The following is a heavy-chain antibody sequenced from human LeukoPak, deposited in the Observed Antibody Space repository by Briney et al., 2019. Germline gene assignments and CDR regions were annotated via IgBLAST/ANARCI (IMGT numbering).Heavy chain of an antibody. CDR2: ISSSSSYI. CDR1: GFTFSSYS. CDR3: ARVSRVVHSDAFDI. Sequence: TSGGSLRLSCAASGFTFSSYSMNWVRQAPGKGLEWVSSISSSSSYIYYADSVKGRFTISRDNAKNSLYLQMNSLRAEDTAVYYCARVSRVVHSDAFDIWGQGTMVTVSS. J-gene: IGHJ3*02. V-gene: IGHV3-21*01. D-gene: IGHD2-21*01.